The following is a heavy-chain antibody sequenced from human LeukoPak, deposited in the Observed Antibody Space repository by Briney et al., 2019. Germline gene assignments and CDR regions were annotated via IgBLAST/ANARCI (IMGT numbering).Heavy chain of an antibody. J-gene: IGHJ1*01. Sequence: PSETLSLTCTVSGDSVTSGTYYWSWIRQPAGKGLEWIGRTYIRGNVNYNPSLKSRVTISLDTSKNQFSLRLTSVTAADTAVYYCASLVTRLMTPAEYFQHWGQGTVVTVSS. CDR3: ASLVTRLMTPAEYFQH. D-gene: IGHD3-16*01. CDR1: GDSVTSGTYY. CDR2: TYIRGNV. V-gene: IGHV4-61*02.